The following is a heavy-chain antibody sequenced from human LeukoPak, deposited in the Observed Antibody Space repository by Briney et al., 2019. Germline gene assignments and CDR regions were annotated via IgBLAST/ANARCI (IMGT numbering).Heavy chain of an antibody. J-gene: IGHJ4*02. V-gene: IGHV1-24*01. Sequence: ASVKVSCKVSGYTLTELSMHWVRQAPGKGLEWMGGFDPEDGETIYAQKFQGRVTMTEDTSTDTAYMELSSLRSEDTAVYYCATKRFLEWLFLFDYWGQGTLVTVSS. CDR3: ATKRFLEWLFLFDY. CDR2: FDPEDGET. CDR1: GYTLTELS. D-gene: IGHD3-3*01.